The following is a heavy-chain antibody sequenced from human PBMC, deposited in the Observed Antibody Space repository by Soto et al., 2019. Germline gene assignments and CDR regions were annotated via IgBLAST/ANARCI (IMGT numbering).Heavy chain of an antibody. CDR3: ASATVTTGNFQH. V-gene: IGHV1-46*03. J-gene: IGHJ1*01. CDR2: INPSGGST. D-gene: IGHD4-17*01. CDR1: GYTFTSYY. Sequence: QVQLVQSGAEVKKPGASVKVSCKASGYTFTSYYMHWVRQAPGQGLEWMGIINPSGGSTSYAQKLQGRVTMTRDTSTSTVYMELSSLRSEDTAVYYCASATVTTGNFQHWGQGTLVTVSS.